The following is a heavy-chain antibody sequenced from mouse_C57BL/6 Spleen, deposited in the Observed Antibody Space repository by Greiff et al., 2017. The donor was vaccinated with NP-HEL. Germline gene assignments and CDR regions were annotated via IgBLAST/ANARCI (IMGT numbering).Heavy chain of an antibody. J-gene: IGHJ3*01. D-gene: IGHD2-3*01. CDR1: GYTFTSYW. Sequence: QVHVTQPGAELVKPGASVKLSCKASGYTFTSYWMHWVKQRPGQGLEWIGMIHPNSGSTNYNEKFKSKATLTVDTSSSTAYMQLSSLTSEDSAVYYCARSDGVFAYWGQGTLVTVSA. CDR3: ARSDGVFAY. V-gene: IGHV1-64*01. CDR2: IHPNSGST.